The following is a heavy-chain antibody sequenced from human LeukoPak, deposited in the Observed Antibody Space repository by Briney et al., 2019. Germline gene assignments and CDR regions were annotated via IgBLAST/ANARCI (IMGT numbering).Heavy chain of an antibody. CDR1: GGSFSGYY. J-gene: IGHJ4*02. V-gene: IGHV4-34*01. Sequence: KPSETLSLTCAVYGGSFSGYYRSWIRQPPGKGLEWIGEINHSGSTNYNPSLKSRVTISVDTSKNQFSLKLSSVTAADTAVYYCAGYYGSGSGLDYWGQGTLVTVSS. CDR2: INHSGST. D-gene: IGHD3-10*01. CDR3: AGYYGSGSGLDY.